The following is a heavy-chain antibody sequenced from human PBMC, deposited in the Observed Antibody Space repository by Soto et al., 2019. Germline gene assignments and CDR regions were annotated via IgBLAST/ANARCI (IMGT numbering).Heavy chain of an antibody. CDR2: IYYSGST. CDR1: GGSISSYY. Sequence: QVQLQESGPGLVKPSETLSLTCTVSGGSISSYYWSWIRQPPGKGLEWIGYIYYSGSTNYNPSLKSRVTISVDTSKNQFSLKLSSVTAADTAVYYCAREGGRASAGYYYYYGMDVWGQGTTVTVSS. V-gene: IGHV4-59*01. J-gene: IGHJ6*02. D-gene: IGHD2-15*01. CDR3: AREGGRASAGYYYYYGMDV.